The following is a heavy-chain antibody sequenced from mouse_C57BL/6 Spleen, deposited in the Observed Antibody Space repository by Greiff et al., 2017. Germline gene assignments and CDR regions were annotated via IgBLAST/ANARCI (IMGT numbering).Heavy chain of an antibody. V-gene: IGHV5-4*01. Sequence: EVKLVESGGGLVKPGGSLKLSCAASGFTFSSYAMSWVRQTPDKRLEWVATISAGGSYTYYPDNVKGRFTISRDNAKNNLYLQMSHLKSEDTAMYYCARERDDGYSWFAYWGQGTLVTVSA. CDR3: ARERDDGYSWFAY. CDR2: ISAGGSYT. D-gene: IGHD2-3*01. J-gene: IGHJ3*01. CDR1: GFTFSSYA.